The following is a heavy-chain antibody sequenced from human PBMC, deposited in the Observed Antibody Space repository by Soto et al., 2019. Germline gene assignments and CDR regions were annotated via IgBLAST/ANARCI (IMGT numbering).Heavy chain of an antibody. D-gene: IGHD1-20*01. CDR3: ARLITGTAGNACDF. Sequence: GESLKISCQASGYTFSHYWIGWVRQTPGKGLEWMGVIYPTDSDTRYSPSFQGQVTISVDKSLSTAHLQWSNLKASDTAIYYCARLITGTAGNACDFWGQGTVVTVSS. CDR1: GYTFSHYW. J-gene: IGHJ3*01. V-gene: IGHV5-51*01. CDR2: IYPTDSDT.